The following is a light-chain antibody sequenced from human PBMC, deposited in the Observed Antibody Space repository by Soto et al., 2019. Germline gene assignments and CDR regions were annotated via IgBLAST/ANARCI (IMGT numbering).Light chain of an antibody. CDR2: GNS. CDR3: QSYDSSLSGPVV. CDR1: SSNIGAGYD. Sequence: QSVLTQPPSVSGAPGQRVTISCTGSSSNIGAGYDVHWYQQLPGTAPKLLIYGNSNRPSGVPDRFSGSKSGTSASLAIPGLQAEDEADYYGQSYDSSLSGPVVFGGGTKVPVL. J-gene: IGLJ2*01. V-gene: IGLV1-40*01.